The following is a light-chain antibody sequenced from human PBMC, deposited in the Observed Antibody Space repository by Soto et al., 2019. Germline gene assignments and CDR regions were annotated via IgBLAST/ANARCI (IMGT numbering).Light chain of an antibody. J-gene: IGLJ2*01. CDR3: SSYTSSSTYVV. CDR2: EVS. Sequence: QSVLTQPASVSGSAGQSITISCSGTMRDVGAYNLVSWYQQHPGTAPKLMIYEVSNRPSGVSNRFSGSKSGNTASLTISGLQAEDEADYYCSSYTSSSTYVVFGGGTKVTVL. V-gene: IGLV2-14*01. CDR1: MRDVGAYNL.